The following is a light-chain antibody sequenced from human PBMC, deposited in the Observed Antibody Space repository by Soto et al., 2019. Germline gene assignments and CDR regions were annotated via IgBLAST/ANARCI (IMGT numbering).Light chain of an antibody. J-gene: IGKJ5*01. CDR1: QTVIRN. CDR3: QQYNNWPS. Sequence: GMTPSPAPLPVSPGDRSTLPCRASQTVIRNLAWYQQRPGQAPRLLIYDISNRAAGVPARFSGSGSETEFTLTIRSLQSEDFAVYLCQQYNNWPSFGQGTRLEIK. CDR2: DIS. V-gene: IGKV3-15*01.